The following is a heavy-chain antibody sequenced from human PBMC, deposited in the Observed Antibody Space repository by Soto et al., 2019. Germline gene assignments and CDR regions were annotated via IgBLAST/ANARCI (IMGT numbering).Heavy chain of an antibody. J-gene: IGHJ6*03. CDR2: IWYDGSNK. Sequence: GGSLRLSCAASGFTFSSYGMHWVRQAPGKGLEWVAVIWYDGSNKYYADSVKGRFTISRDNSKNTLYLQMNSLRAEDTAVYYCARDQDIVVVPAAQDYYYMDVWGKGTTVTVSS. V-gene: IGHV3-33*01. D-gene: IGHD2-2*01. CDR3: ARDQDIVVVPAAQDYYYMDV. CDR1: GFTFSSYG.